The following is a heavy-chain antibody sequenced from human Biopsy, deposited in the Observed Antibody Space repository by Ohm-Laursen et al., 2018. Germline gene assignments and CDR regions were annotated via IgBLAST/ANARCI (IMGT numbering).Heavy chain of an antibody. Sequence: SETLSLTCNVSGGYINNYYWSWIRQPAGKGLEWIGRIYPGGSTNYNPSLKSRVTMSVDTSKKQLSLRLRSVTAADTAMYYCASVVLDPTNDAFDLWGQGTMVVVSS. CDR2: IYPGGST. CDR1: GGYINNYY. J-gene: IGHJ3*01. D-gene: IGHD3-22*01. CDR3: ASVVLDPTNDAFDL. V-gene: IGHV4-4*07.